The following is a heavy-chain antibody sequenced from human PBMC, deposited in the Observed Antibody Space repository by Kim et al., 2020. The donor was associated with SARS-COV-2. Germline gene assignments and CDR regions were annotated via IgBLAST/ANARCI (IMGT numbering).Heavy chain of an antibody. Sequence: GGSLRLSCAASGFTFSSYSMNWVRQAPGKGLEWVSYISSSSSTIYYADSVKGRFTISRDNAKNSLYLQRNSLRDEDTAVYYCARELQWLGIFVGMDVWGQGTTVTVSS. D-gene: IGHD6-19*01. J-gene: IGHJ6*02. V-gene: IGHV3-48*02. CDR3: ARELQWLGIFVGMDV. CDR2: ISSSSSTI. CDR1: GFTFSSYS.